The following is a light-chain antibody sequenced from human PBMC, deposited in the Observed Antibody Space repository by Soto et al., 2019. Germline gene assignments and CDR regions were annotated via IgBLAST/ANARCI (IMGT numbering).Light chain of an antibody. V-gene: IGLV2-14*03. CDR1: SSDVGAFNY. J-gene: IGLJ1*01. CDR3: NSYTSNNTYV. CDR2: DVS. Sequence: QSVLTQPASVSESPGQAITISCSGTSSDVGAFNYVSWYQQHPGKTPKLMIYDVSNRPAGVSNRFSVSKSGNTASLTISGLRVEDEADYYCNSYTSNNTYVFGTGSKLTVL.